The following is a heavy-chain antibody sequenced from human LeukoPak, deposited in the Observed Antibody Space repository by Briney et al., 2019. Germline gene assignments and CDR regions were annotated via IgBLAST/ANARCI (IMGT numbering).Heavy chain of an antibody. CDR3: ASWAGYCSTNNCYATSLDY. Sequence: ASVKVSCKASGYTFSNYGISWMRQAPGQGLEWMGWISAYNINTNLAQKFQGRVTMTTDTSTSTAYMELRSLRSDDTAVYYCASWAGYCSTNNCYATSLDYWGQGTLVTVPA. CDR2: ISAYNINT. J-gene: IGHJ4*02. V-gene: IGHV1-18*01. CDR1: GYTFSNYG. D-gene: IGHD2-2*01.